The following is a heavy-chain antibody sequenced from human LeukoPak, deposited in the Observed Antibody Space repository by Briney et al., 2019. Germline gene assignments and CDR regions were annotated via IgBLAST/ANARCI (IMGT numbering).Heavy chain of an antibody. CDR1: GYTFTSYD. J-gene: IGHJ6*03. V-gene: IGHV1-69*05. CDR3: ARVLGGSYTNYYYYMDV. Sequence: SVKVSCKASGYTFTSYDINWVRQAPGQGLEWMGGIIPIFGTANYAQKFQGRVTITTDESTSTAYMELSSLRSEDTAVYYCARVLGGSYTNYYYYMDVWGKGTTVTVSS. D-gene: IGHD1-26*01. CDR2: IIPIFGTA.